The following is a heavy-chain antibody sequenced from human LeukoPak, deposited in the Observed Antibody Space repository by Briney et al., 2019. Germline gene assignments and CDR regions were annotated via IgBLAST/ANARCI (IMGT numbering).Heavy chain of an antibody. V-gene: IGHV3-30*18. D-gene: IGHD1-26*01. CDR3: AKDHFSGSHGDY. CDR1: GFTFSSYG. Sequence: PGGSLRLSCAASGFTFSSYGMHWVRQAPGKGLEGVAVISYDGSNKYYADSVKGRFTISRDNSKNTLYLQMNSLRAEDTAVYYCAKDHFSGSHGDYWGQGTLVTVSS. J-gene: IGHJ4*02. CDR2: ISYDGSNK.